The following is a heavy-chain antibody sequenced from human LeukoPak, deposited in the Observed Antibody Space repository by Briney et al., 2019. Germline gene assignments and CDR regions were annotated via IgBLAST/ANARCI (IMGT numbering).Heavy chain of an antibody. CDR1: GFTFSSYG. J-gene: IGHJ4*02. Sequence: PGGSLRLSCAASGFTFSSYGMHWVRQAPGKGLEWVAVISYDGSNKYYADSVKGRFTISRDNSKNTLYLQMNSLRAEDTAVYYCAKNAPYGSGSYYNALDYWGQGTLVTVSS. V-gene: IGHV3-30*18. CDR2: ISYDGSNK. CDR3: AKNAPYGSGSYYNALDY. D-gene: IGHD3-10*01.